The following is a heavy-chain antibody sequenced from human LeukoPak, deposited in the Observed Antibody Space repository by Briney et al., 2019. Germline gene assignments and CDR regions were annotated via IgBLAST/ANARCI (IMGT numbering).Heavy chain of an antibody. J-gene: IGHJ5*02. V-gene: IGHV4-39*07. CDR2: TYYSGST. D-gene: IGHD4-11*01. Sequence: SETLSLTCTVSGGSISSSSYYWGWIRQPPGKGLEWIGSTYYSGSTYYNPSLKSRVTISVDTSKNQFSLKLSSVTAADTAVYYCALTTSNWFDPWGQGTLVTVSS. CDR3: ALTTSNWFDP. CDR1: GGSISSSSYY.